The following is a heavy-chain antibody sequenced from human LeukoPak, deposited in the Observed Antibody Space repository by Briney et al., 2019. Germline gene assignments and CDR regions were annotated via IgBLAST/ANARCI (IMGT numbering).Heavy chain of an antibody. J-gene: IGHJ4*02. CDR3: ATNSYYYDSSGYYPLDY. Sequence: SETLSLTCAVYGGSFSGYYSSWIRQPPGKGLEWIGEINHSGSTNYNPSLKSRVTISVDTSKNQFSLKLSSVTAADTAVYYCATNSYYYDSSGYYPLDYWGQGTLVTVSS. D-gene: IGHD3-22*01. CDR1: GGSFSGYY. CDR2: INHSGST. V-gene: IGHV4-34*01.